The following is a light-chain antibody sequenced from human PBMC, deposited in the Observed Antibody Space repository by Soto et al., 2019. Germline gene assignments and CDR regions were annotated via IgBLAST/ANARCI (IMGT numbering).Light chain of an antibody. CDR1: QFVSSRS. V-gene: IGKV3-20*01. CDR3: QQYANSPIT. CDR2: GAS. Sequence: EIVLTQSPGTLSLSPGESATLLCRASQFVSSRSLAWYQQKLGQAPRLLIYGASNRATGIPGRFSVSGSGTDFTLTITPLEPEDFAVYFCQQYANSPITFGQGTRLDIK. J-gene: IGKJ5*01.